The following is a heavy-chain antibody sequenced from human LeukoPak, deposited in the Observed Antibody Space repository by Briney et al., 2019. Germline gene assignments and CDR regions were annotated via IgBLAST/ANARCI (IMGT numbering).Heavy chain of an antibody. J-gene: IGHJ6*03. V-gene: IGHV1-69*01. D-gene: IGHD3-3*01. CDR2: IIPIFGTA. CDR3: ARGRSGYRMYYYYYYYMDV. Sequence: ASVKVSCKASGGTFSSYAISWVRQAPGQGLEWMGGIIPIFGTANYAQKFQGRVTITADESTSTAYMELSRLRSDDTAVYYCARGRSGYRMYYYYYYYMDVWGKGTTVTVSS. CDR1: GGTFSSYA.